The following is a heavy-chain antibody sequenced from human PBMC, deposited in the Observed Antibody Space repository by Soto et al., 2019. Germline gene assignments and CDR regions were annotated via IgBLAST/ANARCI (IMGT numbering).Heavy chain of an antibody. D-gene: IGHD1-1*01. Sequence: GESLKISCKGSGYSFTSYWIGWVRQMPGKGLEWMGIVYPGDSDTRYSPSFQGQVTISADKTISTAYLQWSSLTASDTAMFYCARRAVQHVSYGMDVWGKGTTVTVSS. CDR2: VYPGDSDT. CDR3: ARRAVQHVSYGMDV. V-gene: IGHV5-51*01. CDR1: GYSFTSYW. J-gene: IGHJ6*04.